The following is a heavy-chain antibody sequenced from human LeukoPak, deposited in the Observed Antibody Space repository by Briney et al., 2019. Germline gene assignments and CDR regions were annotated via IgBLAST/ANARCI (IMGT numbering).Heavy chain of an antibody. Sequence: PGGSVRLSCAASGFTFNEFAMHWVRQSPGKGLEWVALVTADGRTEYYADSVRGRFTISRDNSKESLFLQMTSLRPEDTALYYCAKIGQWEFMGYFYHYYYMDAWGKGITVTVSS. V-gene: IGHV3-43*02. J-gene: IGHJ6*03. CDR3: AKIGQWEFMGYFYHYYYMDA. CDR2: VTADGRTE. D-gene: IGHD1-26*01. CDR1: GFTFNEFA.